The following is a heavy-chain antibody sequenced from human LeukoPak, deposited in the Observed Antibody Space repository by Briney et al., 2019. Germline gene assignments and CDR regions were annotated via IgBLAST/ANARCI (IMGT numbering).Heavy chain of an antibody. J-gene: IGHJ5*02. CDR2: FDPEDGET. Sequence: ASVKVSCKVSGYTLTELSMHWVRQAPGKGLEWMGGFDPEDGETIYAQKFQGRVTMTEDTSTDTAYMELSSLRSEDTAVYYCAALLGYYYDSSGLPIDPWGQGTLVTVSS. D-gene: IGHD3-22*01. CDR3: AALLGYYYDSSGLPIDP. CDR1: GYTLTELS. V-gene: IGHV1-24*01.